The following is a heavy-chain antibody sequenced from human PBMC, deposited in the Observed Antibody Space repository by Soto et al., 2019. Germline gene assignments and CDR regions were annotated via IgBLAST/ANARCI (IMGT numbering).Heavy chain of an antibody. CDR3: AREGGYFESSGSGVYHYHGVDV. CDR2: IYTTGST. Sequence: PSETLSLTCTVSGGSISTYFWSWIRQPAGGGLEWIGRIYTTGSTNYNPSLKSRVTMSLDTSRNQFSLKLSSVTAADTAVYYCAREGGYFESSGSGVYHYHGVDVWGQGTTVTVSS. CDR1: GGSISTYF. D-gene: IGHD3-22*01. V-gene: IGHV4-4*07. J-gene: IGHJ6*02.